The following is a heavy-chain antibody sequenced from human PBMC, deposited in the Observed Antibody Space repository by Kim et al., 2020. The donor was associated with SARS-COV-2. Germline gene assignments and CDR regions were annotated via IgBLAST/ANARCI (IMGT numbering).Heavy chain of an antibody. D-gene: IGHD5-18*01. Sequence: GGSLRLSCAASGFTFSSFSLNWIRQAPGKGLEWVAYINSQSEYIFYVDSVKGRFTISRENARIVVYLLMNNLRAEDTAVYYCVRDMRTYSYGPLAYWGQGTLVTVSS. CDR3: VRDMRTYSYGPLAY. J-gene: IGHJ4*02. V-gene: IGHV3-21*05. CDR1: GFTFSSFS. CDR2: INSQSEYI.